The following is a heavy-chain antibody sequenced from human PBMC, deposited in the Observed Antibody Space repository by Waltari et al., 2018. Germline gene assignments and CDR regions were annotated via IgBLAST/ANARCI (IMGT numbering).Heavy chain of an antibody. V-gene: IGHV4-31*03. Sequence: QVQLQESGPGLVKPSQTLSLTCTVSGGSISSGGYYWSWIRQHPGKGLEWIGYIYHSGSTYYNPSLKGRVTISVDRSKNQFSLKLSSVTAADTAVYYCARAPRMYCSSTSCPNYFDYWGQGTLVTVSS. CDR1: GGSISSGGYY. CDR3: ARAPRMYCSSTSCPNYFDY. D-gene: IGHD2-2*01. CDR2: IYHSGST. J-gene: IGHJ4*02.